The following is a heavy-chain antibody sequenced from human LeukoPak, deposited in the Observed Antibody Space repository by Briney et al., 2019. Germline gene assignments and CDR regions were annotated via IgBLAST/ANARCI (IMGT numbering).Heavy chain of an antibody. CDR1: GGSIYSSSYY. V-gene: IGHV3-21*01. D-gene: IGHD5-12*01. J-gene: IGHJ6*02. CDR2: ISSSSSYI. Sequence: ETLSLTCTVSGGSIYSSSYYWGWIRQAPGKGLEWVSSISSSSSYIYYADSVKGRFTISRDNAKNSLYLQMNSLRAEDTAVYYCARDDVDIVATSHNVWGQGTTVTVSS. CDR3: ARDDVDIVATSHNV.